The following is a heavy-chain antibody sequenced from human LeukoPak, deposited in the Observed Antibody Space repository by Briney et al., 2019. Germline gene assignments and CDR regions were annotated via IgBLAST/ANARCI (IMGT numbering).Heavy chain of an antibody. Sequence: PGGSLRLSCAVSGFIFSTYNMNWVRQAPGKGLEWVSSISSSGAYIYYADSMKGRFTISRDNAQNSLYLQMNSLRAEDTAVYYCARSNYDFWSGYPSLGVFDPWGQGTLVTVSS. V-gene: IGHV3-21*04. CDR1: GFIFSTYN. D-gene: IGHD3-3*01. CDR2: ISSSGAYI. CDR3: ARSNYDFWSGYPSLGVFDP. J-gene: IGHJ5*02.